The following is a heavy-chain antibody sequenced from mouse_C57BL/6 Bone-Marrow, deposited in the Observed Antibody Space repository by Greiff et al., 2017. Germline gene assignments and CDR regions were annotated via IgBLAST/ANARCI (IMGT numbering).Heavy chain of an antibody. V-gene: IGHV8-8*01. D-gene: IGHD1-1*01. CDR3: ARIGDPITTVVAGKSMDY. Sequence: QVQLKESGPGILQPSQTLSLTCSFSGFSLSTFGMGVGWIRQPSGKGLEWLAHIWWEDDKYYNPALKSRLTISKDTSKNQVFLKIAHVDTADTATDYCARIGDPITTVVAGKSMDYWGQGTSVTVSS. J-gene: IGHJ4*01. CDR2: IWWEDDK. CDR1: GFSLSTFGMG.